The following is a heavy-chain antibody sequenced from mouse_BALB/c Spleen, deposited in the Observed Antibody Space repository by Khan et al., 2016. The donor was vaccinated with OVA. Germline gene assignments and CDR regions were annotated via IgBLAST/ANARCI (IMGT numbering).Heavy chain of an antibody. CDR2: ISYSDST. CDR1: GYSITSNYA. Sequence: EVQLVETGPGLVKPSQSLSLTCTVTGYSITSNYAWNWIRQFPGNKLEWMGYISYSDSTSYNPSLKSRISITRDTSQNQFFLQLNSVTTEDTATYYCARGYYYGYYFDYWGQGTTLTVSS. D-gene: IGHD1-1*01. J-gene: IGHJ2*01. CDR3: ARGYYYGYYFDY. V-gene: IGHV3-2*02.